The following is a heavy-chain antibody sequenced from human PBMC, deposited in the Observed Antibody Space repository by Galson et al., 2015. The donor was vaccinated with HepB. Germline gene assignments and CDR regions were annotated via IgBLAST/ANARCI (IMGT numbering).Heavy chain of an antibody. Sequence: SLRLSCAASGFTFSSYAMHWVRQAPGKGLEWVAVISYDGSNKYYADSVKGRFTISRDNSKNTLYLQMNSLRAEDTAVYYCARDGGCSGGSCYSYYYYYMDVWGKGTTVTVSS. J-gene: IGHJ6*03. CDR3: ARDGGCSGGSCYSYYYYYMDV. D-gene: IGHD2-15*01. CDR2: ISYDGSNK. CDR1: GFTFSSYA. V-gene: IGHV3-30-3*01.